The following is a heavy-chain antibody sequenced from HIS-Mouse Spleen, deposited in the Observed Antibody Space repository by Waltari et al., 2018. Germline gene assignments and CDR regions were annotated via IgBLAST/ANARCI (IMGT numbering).Heavy chain of an antibody. J-gene: IGHJ4*02. CDR1: AYTFPRHD. CDR2: MNPNSGNT. V-gene: IGHV1-8*01. Sequence: QVQLVQSGAEVKKPGASVKVSCKASAYTFPRHDLNWVLQATGQGLEWMGWMNPNSGNTGYAQKFQGRVTMTRNTSISTAYMELSSLRSEDTAVYYCARGHDYSNYFDYWGQGTLVTVSS. D-gene: IGHD4-4*01. CDR3: ARGHDYSNYFDY.